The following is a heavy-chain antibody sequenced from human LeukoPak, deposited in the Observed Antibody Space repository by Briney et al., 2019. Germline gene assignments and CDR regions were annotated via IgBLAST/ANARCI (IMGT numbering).Heavy chain of an antibody. J-gene: IGHJ5*02. CDR1: GYTFTSYY. CDR3: ARAMHIVGGEAWFDP. Sequence: GASVKVSCKASGYTFTSYYMHWVRQAPGQGLEWMGIINPSGGSTSYAQKFQGRVTMTRDMSTSTVYMELSSLRSEDTAVYYCARAMHIVGGEAWFDPWGQGTLVTVSS. D-gene: IGHD2-21*01. CDR2: INPSGGST. V-gene: IGHV1-46*01.